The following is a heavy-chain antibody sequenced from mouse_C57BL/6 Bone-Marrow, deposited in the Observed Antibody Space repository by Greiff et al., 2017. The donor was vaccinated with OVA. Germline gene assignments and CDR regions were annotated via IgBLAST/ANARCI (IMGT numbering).Heavy chain of an antibody. CDR2: IYPGSGST. J-gene: IGHJ3*01. D-gene: IGHD2-3*01. Sequence: VQLQQSGAELVKPGASVKMSCKASGYTFTSYWITWVKQRPGQGLEWIGDIYPGSGSTNYNEKFKSKATLTVDTSSSTAYMQLSSLTSEDSAVYYCARKRVRWLLAYWGQGTLVTVSA. CDR1: GYTFTSYW. CDR3: ARKRVRWLLAY. V-gene: IGHV1-55*01.